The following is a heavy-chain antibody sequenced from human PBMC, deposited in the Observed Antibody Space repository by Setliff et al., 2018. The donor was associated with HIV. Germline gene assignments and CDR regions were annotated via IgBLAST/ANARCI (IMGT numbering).Heavy chain of an antibody. V-gene: IGHV4-61*02. CDR2: IYTNGNT. D-gene: IGHD2-2*01. Sequence: PSETLSLTCTVSGGSISRGSYYWSWIRQPAGKGLEWIGRIYTNGNTNYNPSLKSRVTVSADTSKNQFSLKLTSVTAADTAVYYCARQSTTSRDFDSWGQGTLVTVSS. J-gene: IGHJ4*02. CDR1: GGSISRGSYY. CDR3: ARQSTTSRDFDS.